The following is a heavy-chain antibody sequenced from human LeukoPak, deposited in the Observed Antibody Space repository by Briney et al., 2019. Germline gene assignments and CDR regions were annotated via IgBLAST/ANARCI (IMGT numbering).Heavy chain of an antibody. CDR3: AHQVPPNDEYFDH. CDR2: ISNTGRAT. Sequence: PPGGSLRLSCVASGFTFSSYSMHWVRQAPGDGLEWLLGISNTGRATDYADSIKGRFTISRDNSKNTVFLQMNSLRAEDTAEYFCAHQVPPNDEYFDHWGQGTLVTVSS. J-gene: IGHJ1*01. V-gene: IGHV3-23*01. CDR1: GFTFSSYS.